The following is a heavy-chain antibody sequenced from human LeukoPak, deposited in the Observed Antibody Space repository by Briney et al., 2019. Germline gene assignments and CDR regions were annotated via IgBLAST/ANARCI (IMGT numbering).Heavy chain of an antibody. CDR1: GGSISSSSYY. D-gene: IGHD1-1*01. CDR3: ARLLSRTTGTRRIDY. V-gene: IGHV4-39*01. Sequence: SETLSLTCTVSGGSISSSSYYWGWIRQPPGKGLEWIGSIYYSGSTYHNPSLKSRVTISVDTSKNQFSLKLSSVTAADTAVYYCARLLSRTTGTRRIDYWGQGTLVTVSS. CDR2: IYYSGST. J-gene: IGHJ4*02.